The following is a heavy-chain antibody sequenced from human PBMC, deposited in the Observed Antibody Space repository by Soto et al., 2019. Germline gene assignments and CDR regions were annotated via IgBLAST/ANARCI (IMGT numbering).Heavy chain of an antibody. V-gene: IGHV5-51*01. CDR2: IYPPDSDT. Sequence: XESLKLSCRSSGYTFTNYYIAWVLQMPGKGLEWIGIIYPPDSDTRYSPSFQGQVTMLVDKSINTAYLQWSSLKASDTAMYYCARLGSLGVTTNNWFDPWGQGTQVTVSS. CDR3: ARLGSLGVTTNNWFDP. J-gene: IGHJ5*02. CDR1: GYTFTNYY. D-gene: IGHD4-17*01.